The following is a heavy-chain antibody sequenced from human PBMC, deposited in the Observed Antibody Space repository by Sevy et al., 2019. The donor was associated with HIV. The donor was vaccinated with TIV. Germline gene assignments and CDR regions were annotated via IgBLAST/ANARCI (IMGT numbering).Heavy chain of an antibody. CDR3: ASFGYSYGSVDYYYGTDV. Sequence: GGSLRLSCAASGFTFSSYGMHWVRQAPGKGLEWVAVISYDGSNKYYADSVKGRFTISRDNSKNTLYLQMNSLRAEDTAVYYCASFGYSYGSVDYYYGTDVWGQGTTVTVSS. V-gene: IGHV3-30*03. CDR1: GFTFSSYG. CDR2: ISYDGSNK. J-gene: IGHJ6*02. D-gene: IGHD5-18*01.